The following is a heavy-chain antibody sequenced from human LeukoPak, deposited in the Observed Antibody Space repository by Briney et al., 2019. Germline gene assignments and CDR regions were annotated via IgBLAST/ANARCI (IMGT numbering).Heavy chain of an antibody. CDR1: GYTFTDYG. J-gene: IGHJ6*02. V-gene: IGHV1-18*01. Sequence: GASVKVSCKASGYTFTDYGISWVRQAPGQGLEWMGWISAYNGNTNYAQKLQGRVSMTTDTSTSTAYMELRSLRSEDTAVYYCATKYSYGYYGMDVWGQGTTVTVSS. CDR3: ATKYSYGYYGMDV. D-gene: IGHD5-18*01. CDR2: ISAYNGNT.